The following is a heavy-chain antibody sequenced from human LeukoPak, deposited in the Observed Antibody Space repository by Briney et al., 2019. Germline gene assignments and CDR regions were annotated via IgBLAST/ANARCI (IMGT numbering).Heavy chain of an antibody. D-gene: IGHD3-10*01. Sequence: ASVKVSCKASGYTFTNYGITWVRQAPGRGLEWMGWISPFNGNTNSAQKLQDRVTMTTDPSTSTAYMELRSLRSDDTAIYYCARDGYYGSGSYYLLDYWGQGSLVTVSS. CDR1: GYTFTNYG. CDR2: ISPFNGNT. CDR3: ARDGYYGSGSYYLLDY. J-gene: IGHJ4*02. V-gene: IGHV1-18*04.